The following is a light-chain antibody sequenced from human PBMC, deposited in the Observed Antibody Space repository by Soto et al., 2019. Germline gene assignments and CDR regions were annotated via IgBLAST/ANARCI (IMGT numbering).Light chain of an antibody. CDR3: ISYTSDDVRYV. Sequence: QSVLTQPASVSGTPGQSITISCTGSNSDVGIYDFVSWYQHHPGRAPILIVSEVSHRPSGVSNRFSGSKSGNTASLTISGLQSEDEADYYCISYTSDDVRYVFGTGTKLTVL. CDR1: NSDVGIYDF. V-gene: IGLV2-14*01. J-gene: IGLJ1*01. CDR2: EVS.